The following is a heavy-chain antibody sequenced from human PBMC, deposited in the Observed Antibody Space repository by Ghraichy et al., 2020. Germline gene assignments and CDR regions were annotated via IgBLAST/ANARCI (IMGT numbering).Heavy chain of an antibody. CDR2: ISSSSSTI. D-gene: IGHD6-19*01. Sequence: GGSLRLSCAASGFTFSSYSMNWVRQAPGKGLEWVSYISSSSSTIYYADSVKGRFTISRDNAKNSLYLQMNSLRAEDTAVYYCASSYVAVAGTGWFDPWGQGTLVTVSS. CDR1: GFTFSSYS. V-gene: IGHV3-48*04. J-gene: IGHJ5*02. CDR3: ASSYVAVAGTGWFDP.